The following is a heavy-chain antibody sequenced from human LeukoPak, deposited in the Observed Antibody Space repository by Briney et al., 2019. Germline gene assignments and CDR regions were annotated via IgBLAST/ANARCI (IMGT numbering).Heavy chain of an antibody. CDR1: XY. D-gene: IGHD6-13*01. CDR2: IYYSGST. Sequence: XYWGXXXQPPGKGLEWIGSIYYSGSTYYNPSLKSRVTISVDTSKNQFSLKLSSVTAADTAVYYCARLGANIAAAGTVDYWGQGTLVTVSS. V-gene: IGHV4-39*01. J-gene: IGHJ4*02. CDR3: ARLGANIAAAGTVDY.